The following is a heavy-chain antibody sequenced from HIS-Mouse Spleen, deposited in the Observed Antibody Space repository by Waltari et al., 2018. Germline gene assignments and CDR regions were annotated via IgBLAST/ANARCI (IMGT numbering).Heavy chain of an antibody. J-gene: IGHJ4*02. CDR2: VNPNSGNT. CDR1: GYTFTSYD. Sequence: QVQLVQSGAEVKKPGASVKVSCKASGYTFTSYDINWVRQATGQGLEWMGWVNPNSGNTGYAPKFQGRVTMTRHTSISTAYMELSSLRSEDTAVYYCARGHDYSNYFDYWGQGTLVTVSS. D-gene: IGHD4-4*01. CDR3: ARGHDYSNYFDY. V-gene: IGHV1-8*01.